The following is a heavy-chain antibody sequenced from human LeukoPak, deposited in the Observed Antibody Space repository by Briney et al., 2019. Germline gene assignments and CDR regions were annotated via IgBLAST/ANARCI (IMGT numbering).Heavy chain of an antibody. J-gene: IGHJ2*01. CDR3: ASSSWYFSL. D-gene: IGHD3-10*01. Sequence: PGGSLRLSCVASGFSSTSDWMTWVRQAPGKRLEWVANMKYDGSGIHYVDSVKGRFTISRDNAKNSVYLQMNSLRAEDTAVYYCASSSWYFSLRGRGTLVTVSS. CDR2: MKYDGSGI. V-gene: IGHV3-7*01. CDR1: GFSSTSDW.